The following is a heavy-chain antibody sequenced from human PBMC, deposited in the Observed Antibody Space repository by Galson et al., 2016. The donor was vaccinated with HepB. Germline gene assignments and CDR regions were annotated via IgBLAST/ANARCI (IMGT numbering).Heavy chain of an antibody. Sequence: SLRLSCAASGFSFSTYAMHWVRQAPGKGLEWVALISYDGSYSSYADSVKGRFTISRDNSKNTLYLQMNSLRAEDTAVYYCARAPIEVDGMRHYYYGMDVWGQGTTVTVSS. CDR1: GFSFSTYA. V-gene: IGHV3-30*03. J-gene: IGHJ6*02. CDR2: ISYDGSYS. CDR3: ARAPIEVDGMRHYYYGMDV. D-gene: IGHD6-19*01.